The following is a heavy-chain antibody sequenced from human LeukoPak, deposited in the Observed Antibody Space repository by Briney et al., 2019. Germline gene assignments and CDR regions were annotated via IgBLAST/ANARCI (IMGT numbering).Heavy chain of an antibody. D-gene: IGHD5-18*01. CDR1: GGSFSNYF. J-gene: IGHJ4*02. Sequence: SETLSLTCTVSGGSFSNYFWSWVRQPPGKGLEWIGFVYYTGSTSYNPPLRGRVTVSVDTSKNQFYLNVTSVTAADTAIYYCARARMVTFFDEWGQGTLVTVSS. CDR3: ARARMVTFFDE. CDR2: VYYTGST. V-gene: IGHV4-59*01.